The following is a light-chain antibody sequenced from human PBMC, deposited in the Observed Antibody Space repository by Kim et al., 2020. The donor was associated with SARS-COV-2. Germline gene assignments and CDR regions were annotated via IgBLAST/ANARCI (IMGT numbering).Light chain of an antibody. J-gene: IGLJ2*01. CDR1: NIGSKS. Sequence: APGKTARITCGGNNIGSKSVHWYQQKPGQAPVLVVYDDSDRPSGIPERFSGSNSGNTATLTISRIEARDEADYYCQVWDSSSDHVVFGGGTQLTVL. CDR2: DDS. CDR3: QVWDSSSDHVV. V-gene: IGLV3-21*03.